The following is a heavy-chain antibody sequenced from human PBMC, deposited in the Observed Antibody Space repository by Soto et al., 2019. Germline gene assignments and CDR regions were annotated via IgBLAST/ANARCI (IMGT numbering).Heavy chain of an antibody. V-gene: IGHV4-34*01. J-gene: IGHJ4*02. Sequence: PSETLSLTCAVYGGSFSGYYWTWIRQSPGKGLEWIGNVNHRGSTNYNVSLQSRVTISVDTSQNQFSLKLDSVTAEDTAVYFCATSVVMPGTHYFDSWGQGALVTVSS. D-gene: IGHD6-13*01. CDR1: GGSFSGYY. CDR3: ATSVVMPGTHYFDS. CDR2: VNHRGST.